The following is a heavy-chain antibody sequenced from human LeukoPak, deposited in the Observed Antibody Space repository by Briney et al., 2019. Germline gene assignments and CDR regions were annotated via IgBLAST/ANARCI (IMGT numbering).Heavy chain of an antibody. J-gene: IGHJ6*02. CDR3: ARHQILTGYYSYHGMDV. CDR1: GFTVSSNY. CDR2: IYSGGST. D-gene: IGHD3-9*01. V-gene: IGHV3-66*04. Sequence: GGSLRLSCAASGFTVSSNYMSWVRQAPGKGLEWVSVIYSGGSTYYADSVKGRFTISRDNSKNTLYLQMNSLRAEDTAVYYCARHQILTGYYSYHGMDVWGQGTTVTVSS.